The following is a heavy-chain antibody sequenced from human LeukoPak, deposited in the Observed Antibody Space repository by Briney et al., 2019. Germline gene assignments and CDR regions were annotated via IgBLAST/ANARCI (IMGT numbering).Heavy chain of an antibody. V-gene: IGHV4-59*01. CDR3: ASSGTTVLTNYYYGMDV. CDR2: VYYSGST. CDR1: GGSISSYY. D-gene: IGHD4-17*01. J-gene: IGHJ6*02. Sequence: SETLSLTCTVSGGSISSYYWSWIRQPPGKGLEWIGYVYYSGSTNYNPSLKSRVTISVDTSKNQFSLKLSSVTAADTAVYYCASSGTTVLTNYYYGMDVWGQGTTVTVSS.